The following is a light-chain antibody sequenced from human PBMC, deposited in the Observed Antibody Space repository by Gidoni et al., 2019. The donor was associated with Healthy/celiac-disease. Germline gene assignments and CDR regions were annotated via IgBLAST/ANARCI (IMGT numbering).Light chain of an antibody. CDR2: SNN. J-gene: IGLJ3*02. Sequence: QSVLTQPPSASGTPGQRVTISCSGSSSNIGSNTVNWYQQLPGTAPKLLIYSNNKRPSGVPDRCSGSKSGTSASLAISGLQSEDEADYYCAAWDDSLNGQGVFGGGTKLTVL. CDR1: SSNIGSNT. V-gene: IGLV1-44*01. CDR3: AAWDDSLNGQGV.